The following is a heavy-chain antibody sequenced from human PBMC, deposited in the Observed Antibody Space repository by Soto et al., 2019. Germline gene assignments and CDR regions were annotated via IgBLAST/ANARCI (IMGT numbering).Heavy chain of an antibody. CDR2: ISYGGGTT. D-gene: IGHD3-22*01. CDR3: AKNPGYYYDSTGYHFDY. CDR1: EFTFSSYA. V-gene: IGHV3-23*01. J-gene: IGHJ4*02. Sequence: LRLSCAASEFTFSSYAMSWVRQAPGKGLEWVSAISYGGGTTYYADSVKGRFTISRDNSKNTLYLQMNSLRAEDTAVYYCAKNPGYYYDSTGYHFDYWGQGTLVTVSS.